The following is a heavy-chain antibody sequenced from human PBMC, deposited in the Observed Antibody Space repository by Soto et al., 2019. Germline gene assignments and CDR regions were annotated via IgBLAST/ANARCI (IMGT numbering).Heavy chain of an antibody. V-gene: IGHV3-33*01. Sequence: HPGGSLRLSCAASGFTFSSYGMHWVRQAPGKGLEWVAVIWYDGSNKYYADSVKGRFTISRDNSKNTLYLQMNSLRAEDTAVYYCARDGPPLAVGYYYGMDVWGQGTTVTVSS. D-gene: IGHD6-19*01. J-gene: IGHJ6*02. CDR1: GFTFSSYG. CDR3: ARDGPPLAVGYYYGMDV. CDR2: IWYDGSNK.